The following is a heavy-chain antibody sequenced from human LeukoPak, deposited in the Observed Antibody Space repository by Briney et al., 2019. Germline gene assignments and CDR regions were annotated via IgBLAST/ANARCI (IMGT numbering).Heavy chain of an antibody. V-gene: IGHV1-18*01. D-gene: IGHD3-10*01. CDR1: GFTFTSYG. J-gene: IGHJ4*02. Sequence: GASVKVSCKTSGFTFTSYGFTWVRQAPGQGPEWMGWISAYNGNTNYAQKLQDRVTMTTDTSTSTAYMELRRLRYDDTAIYYCARGDLTSQIDYWGQGTLVTVSS. CDR3: ARGDLTSQIDY. CDR2: ISAYNGNT.